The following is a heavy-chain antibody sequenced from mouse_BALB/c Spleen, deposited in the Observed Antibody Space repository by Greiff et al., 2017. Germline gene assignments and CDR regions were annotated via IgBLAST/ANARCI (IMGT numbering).Heavy chain of an antibody. CDR3: ARAYGSSSWFAY. J-gene: IGHJ3*01. Sequence: EVMLVESGGGLVKPGGSLKLSCAASGFTFSDYYMYWVRQTPEKRLEWVATISDGGSYTYYPDSVKGRFTISRDNAKNNLYLQMSSLKSEDTAMYYCARAYGSSSWFAYWGQGTLVTVSA. CDR1: GFTFSDYY. D-gene: IGHD1-1*01. V-gene: IGHV5-4*02. CDR2: ISDGGSYT.